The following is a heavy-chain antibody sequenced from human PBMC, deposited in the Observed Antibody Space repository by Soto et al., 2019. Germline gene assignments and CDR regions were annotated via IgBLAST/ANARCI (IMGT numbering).Heavy chain of an antibody. J-gene: IGHJ4*02. CDR2: ISGGGHNT. CDR3: AKLRDIVVLPAGILDY. D-gene: IGHD2-2*01. Sequence: EVQLLESGGSLVQPGGSLRLTCAASGFTFSSYAISWIRLSPGKGLEWVSVISGGGHNTYYTPSVKGRFTISRDDFKKTLYLQMNSLRTEDTAMYYCAKLRDIVVLPAGILDYWGPGTLVTVSS. CDR1: GFTFSSYA. V-gene: IGHV3-23*01.